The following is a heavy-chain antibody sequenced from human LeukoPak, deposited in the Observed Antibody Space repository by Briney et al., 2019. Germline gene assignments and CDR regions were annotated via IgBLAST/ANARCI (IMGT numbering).Heavy chain of an antibody. Sequence: GGSLRLSCAASGFTFNNYAMTWVRQAPGKGLEWVSTISGGDNNTYYADSVKGRSTISRDNSKNTVYLQVNSLRAEDTAVYYCPKSPYDHWGQGTLVTVSS. V-gene: IGHV3-23*01. J-gene: IGHJ4*02. CDR2: ISGGDNNT. CDR1: GFTFNNYA. CDR3: PKSPYDH.